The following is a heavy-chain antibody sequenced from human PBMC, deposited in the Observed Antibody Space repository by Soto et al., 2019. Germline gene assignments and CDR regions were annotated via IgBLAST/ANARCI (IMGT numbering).Heavy chain of an antibody. CDR2: ISYDGSNK. V-gene: IGHV3-30-3*01. Sequence: QVQLVESGGGVVQPGRYLRLSCAASGFTFSSYAMHWVRQAPGKGLEWVAVISYDGSNKYYADSVKGRFTISRDNSKNTLYLQMNSLRAEDTDVYYCARDSKSSSWYRFARGYFDYWGQGTLVTVSS. D-gene: IGHD6-13*01. CDR3: ARDSKSSSWYRFARGYFDY. J-gene: IGHJ4*02. CDR1: GFTFSSYA.